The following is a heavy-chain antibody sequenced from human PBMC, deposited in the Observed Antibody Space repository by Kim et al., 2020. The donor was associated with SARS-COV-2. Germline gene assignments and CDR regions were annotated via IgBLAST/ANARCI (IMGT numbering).Heavy chain of an antibody. V-gene: IGHV4-31*03. Sequence: SETLSLTCTVSGGSISSGGYYWSWIRQHPGKGLEWIGYIYYSGSTYYNPSLKSRVTISVDTSKNQFSLKLSSVTAADTAVYYCAREVGLLWFGESEGSRGDYYYGMDVWGQGTTVTVSS. CDR2: IYYSGST. D-gene: IGHD3-10*01. J-gene: IGHJ6*02. CDR3: AREVGLLWFGESEGSRGDYYYGMDV. CDR1: GGSISSGGYY.